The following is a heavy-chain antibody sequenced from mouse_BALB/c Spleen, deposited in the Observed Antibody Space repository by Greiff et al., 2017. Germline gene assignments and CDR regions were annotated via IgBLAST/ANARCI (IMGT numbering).Heavy chain of an antibody. Sequence: VKLMESGPGLVAPSQSLSITCTVSGFSLTSYGVHWVRQPPGKGLEWLGVIWAGGSTNYNSALMSRLSISKDNSKSQVFLKMNSLQTDDTAMYYCARDEELGYYAMDDWGQGTSVTVSS. V-gene: IGHV2-9*02. CDR1: GFSLTSYG. J-gene: IGHJ4*01. CDR3: ARDEELGYYAMDD. CDR2: IWAGGST. D-gene: IGHD3-3*01.